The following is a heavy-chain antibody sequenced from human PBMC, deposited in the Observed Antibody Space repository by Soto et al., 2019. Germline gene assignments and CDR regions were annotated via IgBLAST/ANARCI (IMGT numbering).Heavy chain of an antibody. J-gene: IGHJ3*02. Sequence: GASVKVSCKVSGYTLNEISMHWVRQAPGKGLEWMGGFDLEDGEITYAQKIQGRVTMTEDTSTDTAYMELSSLRSEDTAVYYCATPTKITIFGVVISDGFDIWGQGTMVTVSS. CDR2: FDLEDGEI. V-gene: IGHV1-24*01. CDR3: ATPTKITIFGVVISDGFDI. CDR1: GYTLNEIS. D-gene: IGHD3-3*01.